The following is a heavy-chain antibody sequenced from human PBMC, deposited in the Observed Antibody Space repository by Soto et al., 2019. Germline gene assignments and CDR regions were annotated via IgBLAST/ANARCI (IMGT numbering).Heavy chain of an antibody. J-gene: IGHJ4*02. D-gene: IGHD1-26*01. V-gene: IGHV3-72*01. CDR2: SRNKANSYST. CDR1: GFTFSDHY. CDR3: ARFSGSYTRGLGY. Sequence: EVQLVESGGGLVKPGGSLRLSCAASGFTFSDHYMDWVRQAPGKGLEWVGRSRNKANSYSTEYAASVKGRFTISRDESKNSLYLQMNSLKTEDTAVYYCARFSGSYTRGLGYWGQGTLVTVSS.